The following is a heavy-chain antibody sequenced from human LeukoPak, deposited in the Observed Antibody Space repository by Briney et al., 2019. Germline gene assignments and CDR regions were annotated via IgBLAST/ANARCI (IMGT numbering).Heavy chain of an antibody. J-gene: IGHJ4*02. Sequence: GRSLRLSCAASGFTFSSYGMHWVRQAPGKGLEWVAVIWYDGSNKYYADSVKGRFTISRDNSKNTLYLQMNSLRAEDTAVYYCARKCSTSCYLDYWGQGTLVTVSS. CDR2: IWYDGSNK. CDR3: ARKCSTSCYLDY. CDR1: GFTFSSYG. V-gene: IGHV3-33*08. D-gene: IGHD2-2*01.